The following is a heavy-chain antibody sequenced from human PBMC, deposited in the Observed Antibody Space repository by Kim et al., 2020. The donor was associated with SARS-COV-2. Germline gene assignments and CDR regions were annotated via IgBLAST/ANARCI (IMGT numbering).Heavy chain of an antibody. V-gene: IGHV3-30*04. CDR2: ISYDGRNK. D-gene: IGHD6-19*01. Sequence: GGSLRLSCAASGFTFSSYGMLWVRQAPGKGLEWVAVISYDGRNKNYVDSVKGRFTITRDNSKNTLYLQMNSLRAEDTAVYYCARDIASYSSGWIYYYYGMDIWGQGTTVTVSS. CDR3: ARDIASYSSGWIYYYYGMDI. CDR1: GFTFSSYG. J-gene: IGHJ6*02.